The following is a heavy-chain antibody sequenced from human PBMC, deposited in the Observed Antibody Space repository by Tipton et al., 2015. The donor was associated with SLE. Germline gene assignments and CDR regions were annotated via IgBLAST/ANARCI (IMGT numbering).Heavy chain of an antibody. J-gene: IGHJ3*02. CDR3: ARGFMPRVFDI. CDR2: INHSGST. D-gene: IGHD2-2*01. Sequence: TLSLTCTVSGGSISTYHWTWIRQPPGKGLEWIGEINHSGSTNYNPSLKSRVTISVDTSKNQFSLKLSSVTAADTAVYYCARGFMPRVFDIWGQGTMVTVSS. CDR1: GGSISTYH. V-gene: IGHV4-34*01.